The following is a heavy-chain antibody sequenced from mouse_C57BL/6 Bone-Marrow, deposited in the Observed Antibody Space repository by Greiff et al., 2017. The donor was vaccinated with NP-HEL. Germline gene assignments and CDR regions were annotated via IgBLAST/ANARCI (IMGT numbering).Heavy chain of an antibody. J-gene: IGHJ2*01. CDR3: ARGNHPYYFDC. D-gene: IGHD2-1*01. V-gene: IGHV1-52*01. CDR1: GYTFTSYW. Sequence: QVQLQQPGAELVRPGSSVKLSCKASGYTFTSYWMHWVKQRPIQGLEWIGNIDPSDSETHYNQKFKDKATLTVDKSSSTAYMQLSSLTSEDSAVYYCARGNHPYYFDCWGQGTTLTVAS. CDR2: IDPSDSET.